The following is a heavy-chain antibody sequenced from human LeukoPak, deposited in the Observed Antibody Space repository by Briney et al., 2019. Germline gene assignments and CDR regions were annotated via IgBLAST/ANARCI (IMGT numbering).Heavy chain of an antibody. J-gene: IGHJ4*02. Sequence: PGGSLRLSCAASGFTVSSNHMIWVRRAPGKGPEWVSVLYTGGSTYYADHVKGRFTNSRDNSKNTLYLQMNSLRPEDTAVYHCAAGQTLWNYFDFWGQGTLVTVSS. CDR1: GFTVSSNH. D-gene: IGHD5-18*01. CDR2: LYTGGST. V-gene: IGHV3-66*02. CDR3: AAGQTLWNYFDF.